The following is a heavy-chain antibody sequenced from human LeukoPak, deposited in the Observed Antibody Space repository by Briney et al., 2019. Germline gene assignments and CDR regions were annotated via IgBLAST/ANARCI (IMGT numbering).Heavy chain of an antibody. CDR1: GYTFTSYY. D-gene: IGHD6-13*01. J-gene: IGHJ4*02. CDR2: INPSGGSA. V-gene: IGHV1-46*01. Sequence: WASVKVSCKASGYTFTSYYMHWVRQAPGQGLEWMGIINPSGGSATNTQKFQGRVTLTRDTFTVYMELSSLRSEDTAVYYCAREGVAATGLDYWGQGTLVTVSS. CDR3: AREGVAATGLDY.